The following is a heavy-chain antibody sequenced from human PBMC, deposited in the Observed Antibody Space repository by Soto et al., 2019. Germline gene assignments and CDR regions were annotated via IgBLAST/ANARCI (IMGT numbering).Heavy chain of an antibody. Sequence: WGSLRLSCAASVFTFSDYYMSWIRQAPGKGLEWVSYITSSGSTIYYADSVKGRFTISRDNAKNSLYLQMNSLRAEDTAVYYCAREKTALVTVDYWGQGTMVTVSS. V-gene: IGHV3-11*01. J-gene: IGHJ4*02. D-gene: IGHD5-18*01. CDR3: AREKTALVTVDY. CDR1: VFTFSDYY. CDR2: ITSSGSTI.